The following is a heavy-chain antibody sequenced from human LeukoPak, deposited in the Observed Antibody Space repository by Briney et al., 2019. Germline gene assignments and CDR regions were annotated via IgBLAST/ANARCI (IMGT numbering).Heavy chain of an antibody. CDR2: IYYSGST. CDR1: GGSISSGDYY. V-gene: IGHV4-30-4*01. CDR3: ARVVEQAGYSYGDDAFDI. Sequence: SQTPSLTCTVSGGSISSGDYYWSWIRQPPGKGLEWIGYIYYSGSTYYNPSLKSRVTISVDTSKNQFSLKLSSVTAADTAGYYCARVVEQAGYSYGDDAFDIWGQGTMVTISS. D-gene: IGHD5-18*01. J-gene: IGHJ3*02.